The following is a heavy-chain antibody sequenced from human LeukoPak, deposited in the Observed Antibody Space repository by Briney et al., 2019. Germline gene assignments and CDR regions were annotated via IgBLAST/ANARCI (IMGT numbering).Heavy chain of an antibody. CDR1: GGSISSGSYY. J-gene: IGHJ6*03. V-gene: IGHV4-61*02. Sequence: SQTLSLXCTVSGGSISSGSYYWSWIRQPAGKGLEWIGRIYTSGRTNYNPSLKSRVTISVDTSKNQFSLKLSSVTAADTAVYYCARVTIFGVTPGYMDVWGKGTTVTVSS. CDR2: IYTSGRT. D-gene: IGHD3-3*01. CDR3: ARVTIFGVTPGYMDV.